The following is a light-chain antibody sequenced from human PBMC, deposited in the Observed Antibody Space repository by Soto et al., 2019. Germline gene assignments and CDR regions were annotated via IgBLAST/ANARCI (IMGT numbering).Light chain of an antibody. V-gene: IGKV3-20*01. J-gene: IGKJ4*01. CDR1: QSVSSSY. CDR2: GAS. Sequence: EIVLTQSPGILSLSPGERATLSCRASQSVSSSYLAWYQRKPGQAPRLLIYGASSRATGIPDRFSGSGSGTDFALTISRLEPEDFAVYYCQQYGSSPLTFGGGTKVEIK. CDR3: QQYGSSPLT.